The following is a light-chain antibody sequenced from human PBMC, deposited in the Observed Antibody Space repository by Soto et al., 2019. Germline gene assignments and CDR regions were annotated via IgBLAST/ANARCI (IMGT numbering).Light chain of an antibody. V-gene: IGKV3-20*01. CDR1: QSVSSN. J-gene: IGKJ5*01. Sequence: EIVMTQSAATLPVSPGERATLSCRASQSVSSNLAWYQQKPGQAPRLLIYGASSRPTGIPDRFSGIGSGTDFTLTISGLQPEDFAVYYCQQYGSSSTFGQGTRLEIK. CDR3: QQYGSSST. CDR2: GAS.